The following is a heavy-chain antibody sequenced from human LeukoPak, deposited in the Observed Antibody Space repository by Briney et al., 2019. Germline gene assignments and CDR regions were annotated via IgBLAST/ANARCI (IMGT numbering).Heavy chain of an antibody. J-gene: IGHJ3*02. CDR1: GGSISSYY. Sequence: SETLSLTCTVSGGSISSYYWSWIRQPPGKGLEWIGYIYYSGSTNYNPSLKSRVTISVDTSKNQFSLKLRSVTAADTAVYYCARRVAAPDAFDIWGQGTMVTVSS. D-gene: IGHD6-25*01. CDR3: ARRVAAPDAFDI. CDR2: IYYSGST. V-gene: IGHV4-59*08.